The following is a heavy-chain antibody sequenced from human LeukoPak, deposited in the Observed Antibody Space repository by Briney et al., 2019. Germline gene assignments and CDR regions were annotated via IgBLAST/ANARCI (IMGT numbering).Heavy chain of an antibody. J-gene: IGHJ3*02. CDR3: ARYLEGPNSSGYYLSVIDI. V-gene: IGHV1-2*02. Sequence: GASVKVSCKASGYTFTGYYMHWVRQAPGQGLEWMGWINPSTGGTNYAQKFQGRVTMTRVTSISTAYMELSRLRSDDTAVYYCARYLEGPNSSGYYLSVIDIWGQGTMVTVSS. CDR2: INPSTGGT. CDR1: GYTFTGYY. D-gene: IGHD3-22*01.